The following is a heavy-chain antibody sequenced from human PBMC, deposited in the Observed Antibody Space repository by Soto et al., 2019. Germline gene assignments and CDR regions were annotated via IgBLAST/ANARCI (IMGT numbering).Heavy chain of an antibody. CDR2: ISYDGSNK. CDR1: GFTFSSYG. CDR3: ATVVVVYATSAY. V-gene: IGHV3-30*03. J-gene: IGHJ4*02. Sequence: QVQLVESGGGVVQPGRSLRLSCAASGFTFSSYGMHWVRQAPGKGLEWVAVISYDGSNKYYADSVKGRFTISRDNSKNTLYLQMNSLRAEDTAVYYCATVVVVYATSAYCGQGTLVTVSS. D-gene: IGHD2-15*01.